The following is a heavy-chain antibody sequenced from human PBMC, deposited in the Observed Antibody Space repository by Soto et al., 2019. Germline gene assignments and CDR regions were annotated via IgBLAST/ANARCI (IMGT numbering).Heavy chain of an antibody. D-gene: IGHD2-15*01. J-gene: IGHJ2*01. V-gene: IGHV4-31*03. CDR2: IYYSGST. Sequence: QVQLQESGPGLVKPSQTLSLTCTVSGGSISSGGYYWSWIRQHPGKGLEWIGYIYYSGSTYYNPYLEHRRTIAVDTSKNQFALKLSSVTAADTAVYYCARDRSVLGYCSVGSCRRLYWYFDLWGRGTLVTVSS. CDR3: ARDRSVLGYCSVGSCRRLYWYFDL. CDR1: GGSISSGGYY.